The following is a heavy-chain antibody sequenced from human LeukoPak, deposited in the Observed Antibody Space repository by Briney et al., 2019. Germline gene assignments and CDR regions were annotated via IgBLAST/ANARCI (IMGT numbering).Heavy chain of an antibody. J-gene: IGHJ4*02. V-gene: IGHV3-21*01. Sequence: GGSLRLSCAASGFTLSSYSMNWVRQAPGKGLEWVSSISSSSYIYYADSVKGRFTISRDNAKNSLYLQMNSLRAEDTAVYYCARETTPHYGSGSDYWGRGTLVTVSS. CDR3: ARETTPHYGSGSDY. CDR2: ISSSSYI. CDR1: GFTLSSYS. D-gene: IGHD3-10*01.